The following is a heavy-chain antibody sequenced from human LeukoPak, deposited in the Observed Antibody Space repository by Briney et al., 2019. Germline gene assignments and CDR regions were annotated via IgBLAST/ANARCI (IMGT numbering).Heavy chain of an antibody. CDR1: GGSISSYY. CDR3: ARDQLPRWFDP. V-gene: IGHV4-59*01. J-gene: IGHJ5*02. D-gene: IGHD2-2*01. CDR2: IYYSGST. Sequence: SETLSLTCTVFGGSISSYYWSWIRQPPGKGLEWIGYIYYSGSTNYNPSLKSRVTISVDTSKNQFSLKLSSVTAADTAVYYCARDQLPRWFDPWGQGTLVTVSS.